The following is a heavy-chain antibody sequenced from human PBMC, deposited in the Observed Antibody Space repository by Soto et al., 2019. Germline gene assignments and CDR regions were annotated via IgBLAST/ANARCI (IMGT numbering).Heavy chain of an antibody. D-gene: IGHD6-13*01. CDR3: AKDIAAAAGLFDY. CDR1: GFTFDDYT. J-gene: IGHJ4*02. CDR2: ISWDGGST. V-gene: IGHV3-43*01. Sequence: GGSLRLSCAASGFTFDDYTMHWVRQAPGKGLEWVSLISWDGGSTYYADSVKGRFTISRDNSKNSLYLQMNNLRTEDTALYYCAKDIAAAAGLFDYWGQGTLVTVSS.